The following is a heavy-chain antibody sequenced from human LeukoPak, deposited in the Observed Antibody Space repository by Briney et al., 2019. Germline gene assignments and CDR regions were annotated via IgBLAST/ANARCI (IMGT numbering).Heavy chain of an antibody. CDR3: ARDGYGNNYMDV. CDR2: IRYDGSNK. J-gene: IGHJ6*03. V-gene: IGHV3-30*02. D-gene: IGHD1/OR15-1a*01. CDR1: GFTFSSYG. Sequence: GGSLRLSCAASGFTFSSYGVHWVRQAPGKGLEWVAFIRYDGSNKYYADSVKGRFTISRDNSKNTLYLQINSLRAEDTAVYYCARDGYGNNYMDVWGKGTTVTVSS.